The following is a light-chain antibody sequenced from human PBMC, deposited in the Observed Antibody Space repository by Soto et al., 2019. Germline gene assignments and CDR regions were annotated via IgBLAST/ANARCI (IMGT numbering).Light chain of an antibody. CDR2: EVS. J-gene: IGLJ1*01. Sequence: QSALTQPASVSGSPGQSITIPCTGTSSDVGGYNYVSWYQQHPGNAPKLLIYEVSDRPSGVSNRFSGSKSGNTASLTISGLQAEDEADYYCGSYTSSSTYVFGTGTKLTVL. CDR1: SSDVGGYNY. V-gene: IGLV2-14*01. CDR3: GSYTSSSTYV.